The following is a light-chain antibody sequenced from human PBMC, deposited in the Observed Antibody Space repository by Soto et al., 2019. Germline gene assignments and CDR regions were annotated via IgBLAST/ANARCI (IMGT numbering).Light chain of an antibody. CDR3: HQYNHWPPLYS. V-gene: IGKV3-15*01. CDR2: GDS. Sequence: EVVLTQSPVTLSMSPGERVTLSCRASQSVSNNLAWYQQKPGQAPRLLIYGDSTRATGVPARFSGSGSGTEFTLTIAGLQSEDIAIYYCHQYNHWPPLYSFGQGTRLEIK. J-gene: IGKJ2*01. CDR1: QSVSNN.